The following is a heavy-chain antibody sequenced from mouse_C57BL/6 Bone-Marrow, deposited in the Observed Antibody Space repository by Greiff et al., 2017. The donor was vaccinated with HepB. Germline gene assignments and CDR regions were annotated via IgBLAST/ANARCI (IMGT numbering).Heavy chain of an antibody. V-gene: IGHV1-81*01. CDR1: GYTFTSYG. J-gene: IGHJ4*01. Sequence: VQLQQSGAELARPGASVKLSCKASGYTFTSYGISWVKQRTGQGLEWIGEIYPRSGNTYYNEKFKGKATLTADKSSSTAYMEIRSLTSEDSAVYFCANPSYSNSLYYYAMDYWGQGTSVTVSS. CDR2: IYPRSGNT. CDR3: ANPSYSNSLYYYAMDY. D-gene: IGHD2-5*01.